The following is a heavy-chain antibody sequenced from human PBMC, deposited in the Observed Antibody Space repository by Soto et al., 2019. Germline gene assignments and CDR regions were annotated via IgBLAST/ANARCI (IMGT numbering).Heavy chain of an antibody. CDR1: GGSISSGGYY. Sequence: QVQLQESGPGLVKPSQTLSLTCTVSGGSISSGGYYWSWIRQHPGKGLEWIGYIYYSGSTYYNPSLKSRVTISVDTSKNQFSLKLSSVTAADTAVYYCARDRLSGYGDDYGMDVWGQGTTVTVSS. CDR2: IYYSGST. CDR3: ARDRLSGYGDDYGMDV. J-gene: IGHJ6*02. V-gene: IGHV4-31*03. D-gene: IGHD4-17*01.